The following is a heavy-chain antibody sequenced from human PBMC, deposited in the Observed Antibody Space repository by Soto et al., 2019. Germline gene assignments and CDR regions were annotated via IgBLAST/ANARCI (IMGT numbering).Heavy chain of an antibody. CDR3: ARDSRDIAAAGTLADY. CDR2: ISSSSSYI. V-gene: IGHV3-21*01. D-gene: IGHD6-13*01. J-gene: IGHJ4*02. Sequence: VGSLRLSCAASGFTFSSYIMNWVRQAPGKGLEWVSSISSSSSYIYYADSVEGRFTISRDNAKNSLYLQMNSLRAEDTAVYYCARDSRDIAAAGTLADYWGQGALVTVSS. CDR1: GFTFSSYI.